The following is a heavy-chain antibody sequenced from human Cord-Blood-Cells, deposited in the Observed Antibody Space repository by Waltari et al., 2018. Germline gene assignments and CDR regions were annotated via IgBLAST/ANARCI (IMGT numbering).Heavy chain of an antibody. Sequence: QVQPVQSGAEVKKPGAAVKVCCKVSGYTVTELSIHWVRQAPGKGRELMGGFGPEDGETIYAQKFQSRVTMTEDTSTDTAYMERGSLRSEDTAVYYCATDLYSGSYYAFDIWGQWTMVTVSS. J-gene: IGHJ3*02. D-gene: IGHD1-26*01. CDR1: GYTVTELS. CDR3: ATDLYSGSYYAFDI. V-gene: IGHV1-24*01. CDR2: FGPEDGET.